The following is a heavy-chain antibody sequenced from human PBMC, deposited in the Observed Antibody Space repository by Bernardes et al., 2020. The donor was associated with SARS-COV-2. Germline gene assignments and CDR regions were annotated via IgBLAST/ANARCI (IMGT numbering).Heavy chain of an antibody. V-gene: IGHV3-9*01. CDR3: AKDMNYDSSDTFDY. J-gene: IGHJ4*02. D-gene: IGHD3-22*01. CDR2: ISWNSGGI. CDR1: GFTFDDYA. Sequence: GGSLRLSCAASGFTFDDYAMHWVRQAPGKGLEWVSGISWNSGGIGYADSVKGRFTISRDNAKTSLYLQMNSLRAEDTAFYYCAKDMNYDSSDTFDYWGQGTLVTVSS.